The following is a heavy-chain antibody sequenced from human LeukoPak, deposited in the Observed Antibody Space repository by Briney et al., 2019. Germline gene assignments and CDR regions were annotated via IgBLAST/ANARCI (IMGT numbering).Heavy chain of an antibody. Sequence: GGSLRLSCGASGFIFSNYAMSWVRQAPGEGLEWVSGISDNGGGTYYADSVKGRFTISRDNSKNMLYLQMNSLRAEDTAVYYCAKESGALGAPLYDYWGQGILVTGSS. CDR1: GFIFSNYA. J-gene: IGHJ4*02. V-gene: IGHV3-23*01. CDR3: AKESGALGAPLYDY. CDR2: ISDNGGGT. D-gene: IGHD4/OR15-4a*01.